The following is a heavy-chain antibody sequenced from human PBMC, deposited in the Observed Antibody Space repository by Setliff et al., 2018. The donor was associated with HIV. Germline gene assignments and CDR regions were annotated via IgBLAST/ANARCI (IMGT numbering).Heavy chain of an antibody. Sequence: PSETLSLTCAVDGGSFSGYYWSWIRQPPGKGLEWIGEIIHSGGTNYNPSLKSRVTISVDTSKNQFSLKLSSVTAADTAVYYCARRSGYAEDYWGQGTLVTVSS. D-gene: IGHD5-12*01. V-gene: IGHV4-34*12. CDR3: ARRSGYAEDY. CDR1: GGSFSGYY. CDR2: IIHSGGT. J-gene: IGHJ4*02.